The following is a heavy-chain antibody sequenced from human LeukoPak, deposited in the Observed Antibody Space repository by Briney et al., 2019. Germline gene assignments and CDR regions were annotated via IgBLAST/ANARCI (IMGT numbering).Heavy chain of an antibody. D-gene: IGHD4-17*01. CDR1: GDSVSVNH. Sequence: SETLSLTCIVSGDSVSVNHWCWVRQPPGKRLEFIGYLYNNGNTNYNPSPRSRVTMSQDTSKNQFSLKLNSVTAADTAIYYCARTKYGDHFDTWGQGTLVTVSS. CDR3: ARTKYGDHFDT. J-gene: IGHJ4*02. CDR2: LYNNGNT. V-gene: IGHV4-59*02.